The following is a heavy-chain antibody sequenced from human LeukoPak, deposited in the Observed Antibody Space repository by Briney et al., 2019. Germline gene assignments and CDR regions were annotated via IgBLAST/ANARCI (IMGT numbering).Heavy chain of an antibody. CDR3: ARVGPMVRGIGYYYYYYYMDV. CDR1: GYTFTSYG. V-gene: IGHV1-18*01. J-gene: IGHJ6*03. D-gene: IGHD3-10*01. Sequence: ASVKVSCKASGYTFTSYGISWVRQAPGQGLEWMGWISAYNGNTNYAQKLQGRVTMTTDTSTSTAYMELRSLRSDDTAVYYCARVGPMVRGIGYYYYYYYMDVWGKGTTVTISS. CDR2: ISAYNGNT.